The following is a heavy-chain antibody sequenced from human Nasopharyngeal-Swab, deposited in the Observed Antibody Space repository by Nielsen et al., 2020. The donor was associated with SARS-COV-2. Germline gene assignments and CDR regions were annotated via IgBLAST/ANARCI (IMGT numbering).Heavy chain of an antibody. D-gene: IGHD6-6*01. CDR3: AREKQARLNDYYYYGMDV. V-gene: IGHV1-18*01. Sequence: ASVKVSCKASGYTFTSYGISWLRQAPGQGLEWMGWISAYNGNTNYAQKLQGRVTMTTDTSTSTAYMELRSLRSDDTAVYYCAREKQARLNDYYYYGMDVWGQGTTVTVSS. J-gene: IGHJ6*02. CDR2: ISAYNGNT. CDR1: GYTFTSYG.